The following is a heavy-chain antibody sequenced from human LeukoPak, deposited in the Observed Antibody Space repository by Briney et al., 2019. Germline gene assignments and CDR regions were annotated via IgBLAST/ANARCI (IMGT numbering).Heavy chain of an antibody. J-gene: IGHJ3*02. CDR2: ISYDGSNK. Sequence: GESLRLSCAASGFTFRNYGMHWVRQAPGKGLDWVAVISYDGSNKYYADSVKGRFTISRDNSKNTLYLQMNSLRAEDTAVYYCAKVRYFGPSAFDIWGQGTMVTVSS. V-gene: IGHV3-30*18. D-gene: IGHD3-9*01. CDR1: GFTFRNYG. CDR3: AKVRYFGPSAFDI.